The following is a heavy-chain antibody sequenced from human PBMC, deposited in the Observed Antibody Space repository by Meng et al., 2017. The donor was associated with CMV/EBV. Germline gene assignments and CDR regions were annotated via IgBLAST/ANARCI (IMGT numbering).Heavy chain of an antibody. CDR1: GYTFAGYY. Sequence: ASVTVSCKASGYTFAGYYMHWVRPAPGQGLAGMGWINPNSGGTNYAQKFQGRVTMTRDTSIRTAYMELSRLRSDDTAVYYCAPAYYYDSSGYFDAFDIWGQGAMVTVSS. D-gene: IGHD3-22*01. CDR2: INPNSGGT. V-gene: IGHV1-2*02. J-gene: IGHJ3*02. CDR3: APAYYYDSSGYFDAFDI.